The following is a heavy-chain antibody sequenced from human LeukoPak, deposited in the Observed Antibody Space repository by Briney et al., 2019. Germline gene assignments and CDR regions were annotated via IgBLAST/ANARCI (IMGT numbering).Heavy chain of an antibody. CDR1: GGSISSGSYY. J-gene: IGHJ4*02. CDR3: ARAGYSSGWYGFDY. CDR2: IYTSGST. D-gene: IGHD6-19*01. V-gene: IGHV4-61*02. Sequence: SETLSLTWTVSGGSISSGSYYWSWIRQPAGRGLEWIGRIYTSGSTNYNPSLKSRVTISVDTSKNQFSLKLSSVTAADTAVYYCARAGYSSGWYGFDYWGQGTLVTVSS.